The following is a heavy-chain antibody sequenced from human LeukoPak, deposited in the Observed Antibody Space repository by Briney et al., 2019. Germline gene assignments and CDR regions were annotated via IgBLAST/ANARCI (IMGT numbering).Heavy chain of an antibody. CDR3: ARTFSESYYYYGMDV. D-gene: IGHD1-26*01. J-gene: IGHJ6*02. CDR2: IHYSGST. V-gene: IGHV4-59*11. Sequence: SESLSLTCSVSGASISSHYWSWIRQPPGKGLEWIGYIHYSGSTNYNPSLKSRVTISVDTSKNQFSLKLSSVTAADTAVYYCARTFSESYYYYGMDVWGQGTTVTVSS. CDR1: GASISSHY.